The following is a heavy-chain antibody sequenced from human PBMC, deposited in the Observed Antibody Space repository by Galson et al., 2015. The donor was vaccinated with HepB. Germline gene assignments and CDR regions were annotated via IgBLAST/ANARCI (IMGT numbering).Heavy chain of an antibody. J-gene: IGHJ3*02. D-gene: IGHD3-3*01. CDR2: ISYDGRNK. V-gene: IGHV3-30*04. Sequence: SLRLSCAASGFTFSRNAMRWVRQAPGKGLEWVAVISYDGRNKYYADSVKGRFTISRDNSKNTLNLQMNSLRAEDTAVYYCARGNDFWSNYDALDIWGQGTMVIVSA. CDR3: ARGNDFWSNYDALDI. CDR1: GFTFSRNA.